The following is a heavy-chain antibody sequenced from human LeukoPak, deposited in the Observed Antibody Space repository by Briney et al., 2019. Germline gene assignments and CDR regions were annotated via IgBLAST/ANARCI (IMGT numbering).Heavy chain of an antibody. CDR2: ISGSGGST. Sequence: GGSLGLSCAASGFTFSSYAMSWVRQAPGKGLEWVSAISGSGGSTYYADSVKGRFTISRDNSKNTLYLQMNSLRAEDTAVYYCAKAGGHIVAPYWGQGTLVTVSS. CDR3: AKAGGHIVAPY. J-gene: IGHJ4*02. D-gene: IGHD5-12*01. CDR1: GFTFSSYA. V-gene: IGHV3-23*01.